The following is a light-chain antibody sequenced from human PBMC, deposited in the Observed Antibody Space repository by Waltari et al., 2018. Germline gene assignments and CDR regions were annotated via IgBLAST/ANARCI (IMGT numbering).Light chain of an antibody. V-gene: IGLV3-19*01. J-gene: IGLJ3*02. CDR3: HSRNGRNNEVV. CDR1: SLRTSY. CDR2: GKE. Sequence: SSELTQGPAVSVALGQTVKITCPGDSLRTSYASWYPLKPGQAPVLVLFGKEKRPSGIPDRFSGYSSGTTSSLTITGAQAEDEADYYCHSRNGRNNEVVFGGGTKLTVL.